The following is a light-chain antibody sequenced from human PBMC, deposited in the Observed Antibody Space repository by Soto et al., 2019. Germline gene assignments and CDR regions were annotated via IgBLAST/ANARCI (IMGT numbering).Light chain of an antibody. Sequence: EIVLTQSPGTLSLSPGERATLCFRASQSVSTNYLAWYQQKPGQAPWLLIYGAFNRAGGVPDRFSGSVSGTDFTLTISRLEPEDFAVYYCQQYGSSPRTFGQGTKVDIK. V-gene: IGKV3-20*01. CDR1: QSVSTNY. CDR2: GAF. J-gene: IGKJ1*01. CDR3: QQYGSSPRT.